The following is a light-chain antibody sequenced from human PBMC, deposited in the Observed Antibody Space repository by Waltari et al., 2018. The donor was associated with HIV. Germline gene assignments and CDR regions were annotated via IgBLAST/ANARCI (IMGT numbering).Light chain of an antibody. CDR2: GNI. CDR1: RSTIGANHD. J-gene: IGLJ3*02. CDR3: QSYDTRSSGFLV. Sequence: QSVLTQPPSVSGAPGPTVTISCTGSRSTIGANHDVHWSQQLPGRAPKVLVYGNIYRPPGVPDRFSGSKSGTSASLAITGLQADDEGYYYCQSYDTRSSGFLVFGGGTKVTVL. V-gene: IGLV1-40*01.